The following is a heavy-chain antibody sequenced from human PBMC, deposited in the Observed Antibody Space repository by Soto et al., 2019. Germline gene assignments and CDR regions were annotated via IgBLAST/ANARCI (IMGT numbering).Heavy chain of an antibody. CDR3: ARPPLPGYSIHFNS. J-gene: IGHJ4*02. Sequence: GESLKISCKASGYIFIDHWIGWVRQMPGKGLEWMGIVYPRDSDTRYSPSFQGQVTISADRSTGTAFLQWRSLKASDTALYYCARPPLPGYSIHFNSWGQGTLVTV. CDR2: VYPRDSDT. CDR1: GYIFIDHW. D-gene: IGHD2-15*01. V-gene: IGHV5-51*01.